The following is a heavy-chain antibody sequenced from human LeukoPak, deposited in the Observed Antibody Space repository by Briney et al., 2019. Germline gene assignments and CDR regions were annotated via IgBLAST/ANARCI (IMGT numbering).Heavy chain of an antibody. V-gene: IGHV1-69*05. J-gene: IGHJ4*02. CDR2: IIPIFGTA. D-gene: IGHD5-18*01. CDR1: GGTFSSYA. CDR3: ARCRIVLIDTSMVNGFFYF. Sequence: GASVKVSCKASGGTFSSYAISWVRQAPGQGLEWMGRIIPIFGTANYAQKFQGRVTITTDESTSTAYMELSSLRSEDTAVYYCARCRIVLIDTSMVNGFFYFWGQGTLVTVSS.